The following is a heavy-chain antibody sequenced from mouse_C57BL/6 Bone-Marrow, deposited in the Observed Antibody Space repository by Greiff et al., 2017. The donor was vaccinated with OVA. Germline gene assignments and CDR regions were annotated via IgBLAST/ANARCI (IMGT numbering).Heavy chain of an antibody. CDR2: INPNYGTT. Sequence: VQLKESDAELVKPGASVKISCKASGYSFTDYNMNWVKQSNGKSLEWIGVINPNYGTTSYNQKFKGKATLTVDQSSSTAYMQLTSLTSEDSAVYDCARNYGSSYDYAMDYWGQGTPVTVSS. D-gene: IGHD1-1*01. CDR1: GYSFTDYN. V-gene: IGHV1-39*01. J-gene: IGHJ4*01. CDR3: ARNYGSSYDYAMDY.